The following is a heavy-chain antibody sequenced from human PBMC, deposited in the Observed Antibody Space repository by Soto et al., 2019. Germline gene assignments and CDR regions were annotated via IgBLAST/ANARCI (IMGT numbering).Heavy chain of an antibody. V-gene: IGHV3-66*01. CDR2: IYSGGST. D-gene: IGHD3-16*01. J-gene: IGHJ4*02. Sequence: GGSLRLSCAASGFTVSTKYMSWVRQAPGKGLEWVSVIYSGGSTFYADSVRGRFTISRDNSKNTVNLQMNSLRAEDTAVYYCARDTWAAEYWGQGTLVTVYS. CDR3: ARDTWAAEY. CDR1: GFTVSTKY.